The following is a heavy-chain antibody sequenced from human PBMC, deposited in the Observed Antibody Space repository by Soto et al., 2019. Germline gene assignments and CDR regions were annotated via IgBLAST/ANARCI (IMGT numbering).Heavy chain of an antibody. CDR3: ARVVGVGRDWFAP. Sequence: QVQLQESGPGLVKPSETLSLTCTVSGGSISSYYWSWIRQPPGKGLEWIGYIYYIGSTNYNPSLTRRVTISVDTSKNQFSLKRSSVTAADTAVYYCARVVGVGRDWFAPWGQGTLVTVSS. CDR2: IYYIGST. CDR1: GGSISSYY. J-gene: IGHJ5*02. V-gene: IGHV4-59*01. D-gene: IGHD2-21*01.